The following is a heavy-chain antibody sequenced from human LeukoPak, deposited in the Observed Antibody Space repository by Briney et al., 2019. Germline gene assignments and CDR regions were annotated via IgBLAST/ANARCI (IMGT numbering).Heavy chain of an antibody. D-gene: IGHD3-10*01. V-gene: IGHV4-31*03. CDR2: IYYSGST. CDR1: GGSISSGGYY. J-gene: IGHJ4*02. Sequence: SETLSLTCTVSGGSISSGGYYWSWIRQHPGKGLEWIGNIYYSGSTYYNPSLKSRVTISVDTSKNQFSLKLSSVTAADTAVYYCARGPPGELFPRFDYWGQGTLVTVSS. CDR3: ARGPPGELFPRFDY.